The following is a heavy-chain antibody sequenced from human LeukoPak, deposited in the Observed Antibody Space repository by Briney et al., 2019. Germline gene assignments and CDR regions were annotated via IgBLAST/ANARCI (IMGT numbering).Heavy chain of an antibody. Sequence: ASVKVSCKASGYTFTGYYMHWVRQAPGQGLEWMGWINPNSGGTNYAQKFQGRVTMTRDTSISTAYMELSRLRSDDTAVYCCARVKRSRGGYNPYMDVWGKGTTVTVSS. CDR2: INPNSGGT. CDR3: ARVKRSRGGYNPYMDV. V-gene: IGHV1-2*02. CDR1: GYTFTGYY. D-gene: IGHD5-24*01. J-gene: IGHJ6*03.